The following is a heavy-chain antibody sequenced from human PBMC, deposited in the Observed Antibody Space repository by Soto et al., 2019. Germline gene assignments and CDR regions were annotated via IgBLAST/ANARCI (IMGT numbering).Heavy chain of an antibody. J-gene: IGHJ6*02. CDR3: ARGLGDYDIVTGSLVSYGMDV. CDR2: MNPNSGNT. CDR1: GYTFTSYD. D-gene: IGHD3-9*01. V-gene: IGHV1-8*01. Sequence: ASVKVSCKASGYTFTSYDINWVRQATGQGLEWMGWMNPNSGNTGYAQKFQGRVTMTRNTSISTAYMELSSLRSEDTAVYYCARGLGDYDIVTGSLVSYGMDVWGQGTTVTVSS.